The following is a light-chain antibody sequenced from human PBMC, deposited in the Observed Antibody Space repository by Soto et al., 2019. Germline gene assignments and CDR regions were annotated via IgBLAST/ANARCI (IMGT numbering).Light chain of an antibody. CDR1: QSVLYSSNNKNY. CDR3: QQYYSTPWT. CDR2: WAS. J-gene: IGKJ1*01. Sequence: DIVMTQSPDSLAVSLGERATINCKSSQSVLYSSNNKNYLAWYQQKPGQPPKLLIYWASTRESGVPDRFSGSGCWTDFNLTISSLQAEDVAVYYCQQYYSTPWTFGQGTKVEIK. V-gene: IGKV4-1*01.